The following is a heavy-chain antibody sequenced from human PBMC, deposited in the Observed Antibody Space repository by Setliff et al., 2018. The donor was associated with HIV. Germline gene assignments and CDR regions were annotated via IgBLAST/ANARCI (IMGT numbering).Heavy chain of an antibody. V-gene: IGHV4-39*01. CDR1: GGSINSDNYY. CDR3: ASRGIGGVTMSMPEEFFVH. J-gene: IGHJ1*01. CDR2: TYYSGTT. D-gene: IGHD2-21*02. Sequence: SETLSLTCSVSGGSINSDNYYWGWIRQATGKGLEWIGSTYYSGTTYYNPSLRGRVTISVDRSRNQFSLNLNSVTAADTATYYCASRGIGGVTMSMPEEFFVHWGHGTLVTVSS.